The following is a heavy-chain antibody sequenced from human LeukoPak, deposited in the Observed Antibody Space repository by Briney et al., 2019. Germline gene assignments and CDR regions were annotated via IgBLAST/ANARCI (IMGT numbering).Heavy chain of an antibody. CDR3: ARRKGLYYFDY. CDR2: IYHSGST. Sequence: KPSETLSLTCTVSGYSISSGYYWGWIRQPPGKGLEWIGSIYHSGSTYYNPSLKSRVTISVDTSKNQFSLKLSSVTAADTAVYYCARRKGLYYFDYWGQGTLVTVSS. V-gene: IGHV4-38-2*02. J-gene: IGHJ4*02. CDR1: GYSISSGYY. D-gene: IGHD2-2*01.